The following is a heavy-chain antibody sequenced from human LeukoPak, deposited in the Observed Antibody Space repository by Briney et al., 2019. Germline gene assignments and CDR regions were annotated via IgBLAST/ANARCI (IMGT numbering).Heavy chain of an antibody. V-gene: IGHV4-59*08. Sequence: SETLSLTCTVSGGSISSYYWSWIRQPTGKGLEWIGYIYYSGSTNYNPALKSRVTISVDTSKNQFSLKLSSVTAADTAVYYCARGIVVPTYWGQGTLVTVSS. CDR2: IYYSGST. CDR1: GGSISSYY. D-gene: IGHD3-22*01. CDR3: ARGIVVPTY. J-gene: IGHJ4*02.